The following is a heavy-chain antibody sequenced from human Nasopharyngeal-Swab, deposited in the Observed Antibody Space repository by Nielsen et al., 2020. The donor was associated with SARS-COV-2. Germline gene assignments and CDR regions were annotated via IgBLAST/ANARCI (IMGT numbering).Heavy chain of an antibody. Sequence: ASVKVSCKASGYTFTNYGVSWVRQAPGQGLEWMGWVSPLNGRTNYIQKFQGRIIMTTDTSTNTAFMELTDLTSDDTAVYYCATDHWNRLDYWGQGTQVTVPS. V-gene: IGHV1-18*01. J-gene: IGHJ4*02. CDR3: ATDHWNRLDY. CDR2: VSPLNGRT. D-gene: IGHD1-1*01. CDR1: GYTFTNYG.